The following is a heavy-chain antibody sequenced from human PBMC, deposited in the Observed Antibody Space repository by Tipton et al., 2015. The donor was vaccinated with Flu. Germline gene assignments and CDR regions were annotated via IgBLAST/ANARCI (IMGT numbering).Heavy chain of an antibody. Sequence: TLSLTCVVSGGSINNSGYYWGWIRQPPGKGLEWVGSIYYSGSTYYNPSLKSRVTISVDTSKNQFSLKLSSVTAADTAVYYCARLSYYDVDLKNFYFDYWGQGALVTVSS. V-gene: IGHV4-39*01. CDR2: IYYSGST. D-gene: IGHD3-10*02. CDR3: ARLSYYDVDLKNFYFDY. J-gene: IGHJ4*02. CDR1: GGSINNSGYY.